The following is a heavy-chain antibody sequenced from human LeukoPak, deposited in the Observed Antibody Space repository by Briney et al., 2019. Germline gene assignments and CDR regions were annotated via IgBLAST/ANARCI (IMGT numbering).Heavy chain of an antibody. CDR2: IKEDGSET. CDR1: GFTFRKYW. J-gene: IGHJ6*03. Sequence: GGSLRLSCAASGFTFRKYWMTWVRQGPGKGLEWVANIKEDGSETSYVDSVKGRFTVSRDDAKSSLYLQMSSLRDDDTAVYYCARGDYYGSIFFYYLDVWGKGTTVTV. D-gene: IGHD3-10*01. CDR3: ARGDYYGSIFFYYLDV. V-gene: IGHV3-7*01.